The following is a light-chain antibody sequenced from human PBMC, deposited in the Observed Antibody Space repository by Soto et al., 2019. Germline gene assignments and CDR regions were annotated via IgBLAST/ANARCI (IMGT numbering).Light chain of an antibody. J-gene: IGKJ5*01. CDR1: QSVSSY. Sequence: SPAAVSVSTKEDITLSFRASQSVSSYLAWYQQKPGQAPRLLMYEASNRATGIPDRFSGSGSGKEFTLCIIGLAAEDFLVYSWLPSGLLGAFAEGTRLEIK. CDR2: EAS. V-gene: IGKV3-20*01. CDR3: LPSGLLGA.